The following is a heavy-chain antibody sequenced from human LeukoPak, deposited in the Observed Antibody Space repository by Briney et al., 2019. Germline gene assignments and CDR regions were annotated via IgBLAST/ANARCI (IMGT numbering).Heavy chain of an antibody. CDR1: GFTFSSYA. V-gene: IGHV3-23*01. D-gene: IGHD4-17*01. CDR2: ISPTTGTT. J-gene: IGHJ4*02. Sequence: GGSLRLSCAASGFTFSSYAMSWIRQAPGKGLECLSAISPTTGTTFYADSVKGRFTISRDNSKNTLYLQMNSRRGEDTAIYYCATKTSYGDRYFDYWGQGTLVTVSS. CDR3: ATKTSYGDRYFDY.